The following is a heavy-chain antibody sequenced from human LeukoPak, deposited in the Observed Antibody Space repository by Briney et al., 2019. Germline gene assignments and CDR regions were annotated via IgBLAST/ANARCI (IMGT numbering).Heavy chain of an antibody. CDR2: IWYDGSNK. J-gene: IGHJ6*02. Sequence: PGGSLRLSCAASGFTFSSYGMHWVRQAPGKGLEWVAVIWYDGSNKYYADSVKGRFTISRDNSKNTLYLQMNSLRAEDTAVYYCAAGGHSWLNGMDVWGQGTTVIVSS. CDR3: AAGGHSWLNGMDV. D-gene: IGHD6-13*01. V-gene: IGHV3-33*01. CDR1: GFTFSSYG.